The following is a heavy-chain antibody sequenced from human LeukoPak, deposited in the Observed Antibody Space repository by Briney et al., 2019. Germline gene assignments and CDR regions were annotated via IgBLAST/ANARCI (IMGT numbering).Heavy chain of an antibody. CDR1: GFIFSSYG. J-gene: IGHJ4*02. V-gene: IGHV3-30*03. Sequence: GGSLRLSCVGSGFIFSSYGIHWVRQAPGKGLEWVALISYDGNDKYYADSVKGRFTISRDNSKNTLYLQMNSLRAEDTAVYYCARRAGAYSHPYDYWGRGTLVTVSS. CDR2: ISYDGNDK. CDR3: ARRAGAYSHPYDY. D-gene: IGHD4/OR15-4a*01.